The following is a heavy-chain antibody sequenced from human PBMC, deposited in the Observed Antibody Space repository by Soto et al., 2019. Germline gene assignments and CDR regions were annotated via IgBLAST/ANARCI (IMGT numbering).Heavy chain of an antibody. V-gene: IGHV1-69*12. CDR3: ARDPSGWSTERSEYFQH. J-gene: IGHJ1*01. Sequence: QVQLVQSGAEVKKPGSSVKVSCKASGGTFSSYAISWVRQAPGQGLEWMGGIFPIFGTPNYARIFQGRVTITAXGSXSXDYMELSSLRSEDTAVYYCARDPSGWSTERSEYFQHWGQGTLVTVSS. CDR2: IFPIFGTP. CDR1: GGTFSSYA. D-gene: IGHD6-19*01.